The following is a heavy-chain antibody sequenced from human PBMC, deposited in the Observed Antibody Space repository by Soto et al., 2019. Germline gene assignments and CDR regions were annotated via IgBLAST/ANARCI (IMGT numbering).Heavy chain of an antibody. CDR3: AKLTSIVLMVYAIRCHY. V-gene: IGHV3-23*01. CDR1: GLTFSRYP. D-gene: IGHD2-8*01. Sequence: GGALTLSCAACGLTFSRYPMSSVRQAQGKGLEWVSAISGSGGSTYYADSVKGRFTISRDNSKNTLYLQMNSLRAEDTAVYYCAKLTSIVLMVYAIRCHYWGQGTLVTVSS. CDR2: ISGSGGST. J-gene: IGHJ4*02.